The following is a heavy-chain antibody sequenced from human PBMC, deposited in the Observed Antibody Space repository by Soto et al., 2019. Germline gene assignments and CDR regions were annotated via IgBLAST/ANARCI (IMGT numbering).Heavy chain of an antibody. CDR2: IIPIFGTA. D-gene: IGHD6-19*01. J-gene: IGHJ6*04. Sequence: SVKVSCKASGGTFSSYAISWVRQAPGQGLEWMGGIIPIFGTANYAQKFQGRVTITADESTSTAYMELSSLRSEDTAVYYCARVGIAVAGRRRNYYYGMDVGGEGTTVTVSS. V-gene: IGHV1-69*13. CDR1: GGTFSSYA. CDR3: ARVGIAVAGRRRNYYYGMDV.